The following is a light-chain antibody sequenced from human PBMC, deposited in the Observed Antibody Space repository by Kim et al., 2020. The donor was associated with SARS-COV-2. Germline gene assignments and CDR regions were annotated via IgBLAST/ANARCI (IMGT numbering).Light chain of an antibody. CDR2: GAS. CDR1: QGVGTN. J-gene: IGKJ1*01. V-gene: IGKV3-15*01. Sequence: EVVMTQSPATLSISPGESATLSCRASQGVGTNLAWYQQKPGQAPRPLMFGASTRATGIPARFSGSGSGTEFTLTISSLQSEDFAVYYCQQYNNWPLTFGQGTKVDIK. CDR3: QQYNNWPLT.